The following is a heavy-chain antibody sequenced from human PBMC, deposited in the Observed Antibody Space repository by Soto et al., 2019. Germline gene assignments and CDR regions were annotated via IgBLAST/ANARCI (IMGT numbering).Heavy chain of an antibody. D-gene: IGHD6-19*01. CDR3: ARASGRGWYNWFDP. CDR1: GDTFSSHC. CDR2: IIPKFGTT. Sequence: SVKVSCKASGDTFSSHCISWVRQAPGQGLEYMGGIIPKFGTTNYAQKFRGRVTITADESTSTAYMGVSSLRYEDTAVYYCARASGRGWYNWFDPWGQGPRVTAPQ. J-gene: IGHJ5*02. V-gene: IGHV1-69*13.